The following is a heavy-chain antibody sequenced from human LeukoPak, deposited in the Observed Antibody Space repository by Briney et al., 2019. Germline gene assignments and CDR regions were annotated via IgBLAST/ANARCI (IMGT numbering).Heavy chain of an antibody. D-gene: IGHD3-10*01. CDR1: GGTFSSYA. Sequence: GSSVRVSCKASGGTFSSYAISWVRQAPGQGLEWMGGIIPIFGTANYAQKFQGRVTITTDESTSTAYMELSSLRAEDTAVYYCAKGLSGSHAICWDDWGQGTLVTVSS. CDR3: AKGLSGSHAICWDD. V-gene: IGHV1-69*05. J-gene: IGHJ4*02. CDR2: IIPIFGTA.